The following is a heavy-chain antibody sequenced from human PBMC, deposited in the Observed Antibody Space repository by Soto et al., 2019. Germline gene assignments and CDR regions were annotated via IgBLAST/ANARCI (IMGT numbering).Heavy chain of an antibody. Sequence: GGSLRLSCAPSGFTFSGYAMSWVRQAPGKGLEWVSAISGSGGSTYYADSVKGRLANARYNSKNTLYLQMNSLRAEDTAVYYCAKFEGPRYWSSTSCFGSWFDPWGQGTLVTVSS. CDR2: ISGSGGST. CDR1: GFTFSGYA. CDR3: AKFEGPRYWSSTSCFGSWFDP. J-gene: IGHJ5*02. V-gene: IGHV3-23*01. D-gene: IGHD2-2*01.